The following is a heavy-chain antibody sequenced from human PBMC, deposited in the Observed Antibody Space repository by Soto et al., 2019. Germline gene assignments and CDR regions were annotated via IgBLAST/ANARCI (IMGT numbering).Heavy chain of an antibody. J-gene: IGHJ3*02. CDR2: IKEDGTEI. CDR1: GLTFSSDW. Sequence: EVQLVESGGGLVQPGGSLRLSCEASGLTFSSDWMSWVRQAPGKGLEWVAIIKEDGTEIYYVDSVKGRFTVSRDNAKNSLYLQMNSLRAEDTAVYYCARDGDGYNRVAFDIWGQGTMVTVSS. CDR3: ARDGDGYNRVAFDI. D-gene: IGHD5-12*01. V-gene: IGHV3-7*04.